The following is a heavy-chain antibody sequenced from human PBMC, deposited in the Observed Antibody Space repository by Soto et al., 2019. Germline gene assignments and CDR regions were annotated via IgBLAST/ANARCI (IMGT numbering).Heavy chain of an antibody. J-gene: IGHJ6*02. CDR3: ARETPSAAAAYYYYGLDV. CDR1: GGTFSSYF. D-gene: IGHD6-25*01. Sequence: QVQLVQSGAEVKKAGSSVKVSCKVSGGTFSSYFINWVRQAPGQGLEWVGGIIPVFGTAIYAEKFQGRVTITAAESTSTAYMELSRLRSDDTAVYYCARETPSAAAAYYYYGLDVWGQGTTVTVPS. V-gene: IGHV1-69*01. CDR2: IIPVFGTA.